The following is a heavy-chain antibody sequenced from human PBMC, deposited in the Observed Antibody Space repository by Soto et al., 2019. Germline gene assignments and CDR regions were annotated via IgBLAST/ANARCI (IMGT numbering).Heavy chain of an antibody. J-gene: IGHJ4*02. CDR2: INSDGSST. D-gene: IGHD6-19*01. V-gene: IGHV3-74*01. CDR1: GFTFSSYW. Sequence: EVQLVESGGGLVQPGGSLRLSCAASGFTFSSYWMHWVRQAPGKGMVWVSRINSDGSSTSYADSVKGRFTISRDNAKNTLYLQMNSLRAEDTAVYYCAVAVAGPTAIGYWGQGTLVTVSS. CDR3: AVAVAGPTAIGY.